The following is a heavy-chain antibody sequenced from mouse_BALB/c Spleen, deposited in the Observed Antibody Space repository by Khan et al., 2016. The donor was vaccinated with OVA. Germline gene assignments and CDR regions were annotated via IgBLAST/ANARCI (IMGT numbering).Heavy chain of an antibody. Sequence: QVQLKQSGPGLVAPSQSLSITCTVSGFSLSRYNIHWVRQPPGKGLEWLGMIWGGGGTDYNSTLKSRLSISKDKSRSQVFLKMNSLQTDDTAMFYCARAYYRYDGYYAMDYWGQGNSVTVSS. CDR2: IWGGGGT. CDR1: GFSLSRYN. V-gene: IGHV2-6-4*01. J-gene: IGHJ4*01. CDR3: ARAYYRYDGYYAMDY. D-gene: IGHD2-14*01.